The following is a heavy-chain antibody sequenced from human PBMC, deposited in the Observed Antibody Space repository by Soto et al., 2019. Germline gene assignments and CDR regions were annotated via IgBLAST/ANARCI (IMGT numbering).Heavy chain of an antibody. J-gene: IGHJ6*03. CDR1: GFTFSSYA. CDR3: AKDTLGMEEYYMDV. CDR2: ISGSGGST. Sequence: GGSLRLSCAASGFTFSSYAMSWVRQAPGKGLEWVSAISGSGGSTYYADSVKGRFTISRDNSKNTLYLQMNSLRAEDTAVYYCAKDTLGMEEYYMDVWGKGTTVTVSS. D-gene: IGHD7-27*01. V-gene: IGHV3-23*01.